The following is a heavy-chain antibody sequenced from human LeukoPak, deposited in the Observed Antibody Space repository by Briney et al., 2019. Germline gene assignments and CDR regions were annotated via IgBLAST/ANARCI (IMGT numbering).Heavy chain of an antibody. V-gene: IGHV3-15*04. Sequence: GGSLRLSCAASGFTFSNAWMSWVRQAPGKGLEWVGRIESKTDGGTTDYAAPVKGRFTISRDDSKNTLYLQMNSLKTEDTAVYYCTTDASYSSGWYQSYYFDYWGQGTLVTVSS. D-gene: IGHD6-19*01. CDR1: GFTFSNAW. CDR2: IESKTDGGTT. J-gene: IGHJ4*02. CDR3: TTDASYSSGWYQSYYFDY.